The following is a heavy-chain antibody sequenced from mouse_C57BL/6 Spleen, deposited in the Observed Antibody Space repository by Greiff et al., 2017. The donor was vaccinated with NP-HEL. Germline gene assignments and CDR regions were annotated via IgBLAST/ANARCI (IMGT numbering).Heavy chain of an antibody. V-gene: IGHV1-69*01. J-gene: IGHJ2*01. CDR1: GYTFTSYW. D-gene: IGHD2-1*01. CDR2: IDPSDSYT. CDR3: ARGADYGNYPYYFDY. Sequence: QVQLQQSGAELVMPGASVKLSCKASGYTFTSYWMYWVKQRPGQGLEWIGEIDPSDSYTNYNQKFKGKSTSTVDKSSSTAYMQLSSLTSEDSAVYYCARGADYGNYPYYFDYWGQGTTLTVSS.